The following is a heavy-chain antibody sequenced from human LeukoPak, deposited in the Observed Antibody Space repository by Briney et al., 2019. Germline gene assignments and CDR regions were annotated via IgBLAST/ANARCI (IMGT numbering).Heavy chain of an antibody. V-gene: IGHV4-4*07. J-gene: IGHJ6*03. CDR3: ARHLNYYYYYYMDV. Sequence: SETLSLTCTVSGGSISSYYWSWIRQPAGQGLEWIGRIYTSGSTNYNPSLKSRVTMSVDTSKNQFSMNLTSVTAADTAVYYCARHLNYYYYYYMDVWGTGTTVTVSS. CDR2: IYTSGST. CDR1: GGSISSYY.